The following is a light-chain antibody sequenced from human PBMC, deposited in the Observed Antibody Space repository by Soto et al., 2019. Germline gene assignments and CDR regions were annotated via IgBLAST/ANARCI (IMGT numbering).Light chain of an antibody. J-gene: IGKJ2*01. CDR1: QSVRSIY. V-gene: IGKV3-20*01. Sequence: EIVLTQSPGTLSLSPGERATLSCGASQSVRSIYVAWYQQRPGQTPRLLIYDTSKRATCIPDRVSGSGSGTDFTLTISRLEPEDFAVYYCQQYGSTLWSFGQGTKVEIK. CDR2: DTS. CDR3: QQYGSTLWS.